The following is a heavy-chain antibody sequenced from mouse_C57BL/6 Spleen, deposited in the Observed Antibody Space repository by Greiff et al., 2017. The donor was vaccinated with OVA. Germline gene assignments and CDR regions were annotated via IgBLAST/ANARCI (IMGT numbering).Heavy chain of an antibody. J-gene: IGHJ1*03. CDR3: ARGYCDV. V-gene: IGHV5-17*01. CDR1: GFTFSDYG. CDR2: ISRGSSTL. Sequence: EVKLVESGGGFVKPGGSLKLSCAASGFTFSDYGMHWVRQAPEQGLEWVAYISRGSSTLYYADTVKGRFTISRDNAKNTLFLQMTSQRSEDTAMYYCARGYCDVWGTGTTVTVSS.